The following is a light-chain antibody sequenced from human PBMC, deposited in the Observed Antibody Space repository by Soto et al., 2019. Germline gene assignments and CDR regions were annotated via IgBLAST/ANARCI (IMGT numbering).Light chain of an antibody. CDR1: SSNIGAGKD. CDR3: QSYGTSLSGLYV. J-gene: IGLJ1*01. CDR2: SNN. V-gene: IGLV1-40*01. Sequence: QSVLTQPPSVSGAPGQRVTISCTGSSSNIGAGKDVHWYQQLPGTAPKVLIYSNNNRPSGVPDRFSVPKSGTSASLAITGLQVEDEADYFCQSYGTSLSGLYVFGTGTKVTVL.